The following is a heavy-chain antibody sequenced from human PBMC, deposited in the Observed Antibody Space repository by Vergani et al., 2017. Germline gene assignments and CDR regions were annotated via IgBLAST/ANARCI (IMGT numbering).Heavy chain of an antibody. D-gene: IGHD2-8*01. CDR1: GFIFSSYW. CDR2: ISPDGSTK. CDR3: VRVTNEWTGVDY. J-gene: IGHJ4*02. V-gene: IGHV3-74*01. Sequence: EVQLVESGGKVVQPGGSLRLSCAASGFIFSSYWMHWVRQVPGKGLMCVSRISPDGSTKNYADSVKGRFSIARDNAKNILYLQMNSLMGEDTAVYYCVRVTNEWTGVDYWGQGILVTVSS.